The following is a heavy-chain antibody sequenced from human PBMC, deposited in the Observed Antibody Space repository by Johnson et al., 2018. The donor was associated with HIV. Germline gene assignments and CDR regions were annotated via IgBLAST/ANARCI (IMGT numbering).Heavy chain of an antibody. D-gene: IGHD6-13*01. CDR1: GFTFSDYY. V-gene: IGHV3-66*01. CDR2: IYSGGST. CDR3: ARGSTTWYSAFDI. J-gene: IGHJ3*02. Sequence: VQLVESGGGLVKPGGSLRLSCAASGFTFSDYYMSWIRQAPGKGLEWVSVIYSGGSTYYADSVKGRFTISRDNSKNTLYLQMNSLRAEDTAVYYCARGSTTWYSAFDIWGQGTMVTVSS.